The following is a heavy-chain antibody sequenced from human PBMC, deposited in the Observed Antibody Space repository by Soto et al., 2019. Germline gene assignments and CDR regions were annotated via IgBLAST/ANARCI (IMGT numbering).Heavy chain of an antibody. V-gene: IGHV3-23*01. CDR1: GFTFSSYA. CDR2: ISGSGGST. Sequence: GGSLRLSCAASGFTFSSYAMSWVRQAPGKGLEWVSVISGSGGSTYYADSVKGRFTISRDNSKNTLYLQMNSLRAEDTAVYYCAKTPGPRGYNYMDVWGKGTTVTVSS. J-gene: IGHJ6*03. CDR3: AKTPGPRGYNYMDV. D-gene: IGHD3-10*01.